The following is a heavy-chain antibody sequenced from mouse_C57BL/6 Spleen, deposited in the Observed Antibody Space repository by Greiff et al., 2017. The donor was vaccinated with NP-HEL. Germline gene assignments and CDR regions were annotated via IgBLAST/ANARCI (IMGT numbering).Heavy chain of an antibody. V-gene: IGHV1-7*01. D-gene: IGHD2-5*01. CDR1: GYTFTSYW. CDR2: INPSSGYT. J-gene: IGHJ3*01. CDR3: ARGANSNYVWFAY. Sequence: VQLQQSGAELAKPGASVKLSCKASGYTFTSYWMHWVKQRPGQGLEWIGYINPSSGYTKYNQKFKDKATLTADKSSSTAYMQLSSLTYEDSAVYYCARGANSNYVWFAYWGQGTLVTVSA.